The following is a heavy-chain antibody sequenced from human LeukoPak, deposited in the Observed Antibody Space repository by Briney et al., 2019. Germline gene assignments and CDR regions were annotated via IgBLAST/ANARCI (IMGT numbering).Heavy chain of an antibody. Sequence: GGSLRLSFAASGFTFSSYEMNWVRQAPGRGLEWLSYISSSGSTIYYADSVKGRFTISRDNAKNSLYLEMNSLRAEDTAVYYCARDGAVASKGGYYYGMDVWGQGPTVTVSS. D-gene: IGHD6-19*01. CDR1: GFTFSSYE. V-gene: IGHV3-48*03. J-gene: IGHJ6*02. CDR3: ARDGAVASKGGYYYGMDV. CDR2: ISSSGSTI.